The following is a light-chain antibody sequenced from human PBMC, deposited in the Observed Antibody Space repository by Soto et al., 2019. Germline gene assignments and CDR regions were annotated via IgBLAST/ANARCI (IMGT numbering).Light chain of an antibody. CDR1: QSVSNSY. V-gene: IGKV3-20*01. J-gene: IGKJ1*01. CDR3: QQYGSSGT. Sequence: EIVLTQSPGTLSLSPGERATLSCRASQSVSNSYLAWYQQKPGQAPRLLIHGASNRATGIPDRFSGSGSGTDFTLTISRLEPEDFAVYYCQQYGSSGTFGQGTKV. CDR2: GAS.